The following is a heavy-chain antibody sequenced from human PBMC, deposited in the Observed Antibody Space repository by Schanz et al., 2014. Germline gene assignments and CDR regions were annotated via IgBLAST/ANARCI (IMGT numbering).Heavy chain of an antibody. J-gene: IGHJ4*02. V-gene: IGHV3-23*01. Sequence: EVQLLESGGGLVQPGGSLRLSCAASGFTFSSYAMSWVRQAPGKGLEWVSAISGSGGSTYYADSVKGRFTISRDNSKNTVHLQMNSLRAEDTAVYYCARDRRNADLDYWGQGTLVTVSS. CDR1: GFTFSSYA. D-gene: IGHD1-1*01. CDR3: ARDRRNADLDY. CDR2: ISGSGGST.